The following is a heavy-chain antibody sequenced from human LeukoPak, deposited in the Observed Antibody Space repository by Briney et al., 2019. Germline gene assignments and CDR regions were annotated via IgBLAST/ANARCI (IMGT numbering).Heavy chain of an antibody. CDR2: ISTYNGNT. CDR3: ARNYYYDSSAYYYFDY. V-gene: IGHV1-18*04. D-gene: IGHD3-22*01. J-gene: IGHJ4*02. Sequence: ASVKVSCKASGYTFTNYYMHWVRQAPGQGLEWMGWISTYNGNTNYAQKLQGRVTMTTDTSTSTAYMELRSLRSDDTAVYYCARNYYYDSSAYYYFDYWGQGTLVTVSS. CDR1: GYTFTNYY.